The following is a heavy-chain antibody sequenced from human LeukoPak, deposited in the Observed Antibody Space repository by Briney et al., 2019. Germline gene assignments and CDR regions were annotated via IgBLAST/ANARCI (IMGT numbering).Heavy chain of an antibody. J-gene: IGHJ4*02. Sequence: GGSLRLSCAASGFIFNNYGLIWVRPAPGKGLEWVSVISGSGGSTYYEDSVKGRFTISRDNSKNTLYLQMNSLRAEDTAVYYCAKNSGGTCYSHLDYWGQGTLVTVSS. CDR2: ISGSGGST. CDR1: GFIFNNYG. D-gene: IGHD2-15*01. V-gene: IGHV3-23*01. CDR3: AKNSGGTCYSHLDY.